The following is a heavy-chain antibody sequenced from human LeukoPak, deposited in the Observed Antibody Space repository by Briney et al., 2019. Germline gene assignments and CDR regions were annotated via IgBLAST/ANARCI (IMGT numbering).Heavy chain of an antibody. V-gene: IGHV3-33*01. D-gene: IGHD2-2*01. CDR2: IWYDGSNK. CDR1: GFTFSSYG. CDR3: ARDRVGYCSSTSCYARLGWFDP. Sequence: GGSLRLSCAASGFTFSSYGMHWVRQAPGKGLEWVAVIWYDGSNKYYADSVKGRFTLSRDNSKNTLYLQMNSLRAEDTAVYYCARDRVGYCSSTSCYARLGWFDPWGQGTLVTVSS. J-gene: IGHJ5*02.